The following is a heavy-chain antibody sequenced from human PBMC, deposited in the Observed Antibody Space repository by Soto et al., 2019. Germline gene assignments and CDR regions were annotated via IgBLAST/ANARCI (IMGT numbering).Heavy chain of an antibody. V-gene: IGHV1-18*04. Sequence: QVQLVQSGPDLKRPGASMKVSCKASGYTFTSYGISWVRQAPGQGLEWMAWISPLKGGTQYSQKAQGRVTLSTDTSSNTAYMEMTTLRFDDTAVYYCAMDYGDRPEYFKHWGQGTLVTVS. CDR2: ISPLKGGT. CDR3: AMDYGDRPEYFKH. D-gene: IGHD4-17*01. J-gene: IGHJ1*01. CDR1: GYTFTSYG.